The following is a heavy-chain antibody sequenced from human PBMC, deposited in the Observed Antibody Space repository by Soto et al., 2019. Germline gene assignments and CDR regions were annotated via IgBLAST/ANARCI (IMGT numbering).Heavy chain of an antibody. CDR1: GGSISSGDYY. Sequence: PSETLSLTCTVSGGSISSGDYYWSWIRQPPGKGLEWIGYIYYSGSTYCNPSLKSRVTISVDTSKNQFSLKLSSVTAADTAVYYCASHDYAHYGIDVWGQGTTVTVS. J-gene: IGHJ6*02. V-gene: IGHV4-30-4*01. D-gene: IGHD4-17*01. CDR3: ASHDYAHYGIDV. CDR2: IYYSGST.